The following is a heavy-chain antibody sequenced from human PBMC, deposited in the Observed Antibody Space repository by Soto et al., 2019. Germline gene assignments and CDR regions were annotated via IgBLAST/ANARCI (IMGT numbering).Heavy chain of an antibody. D-gene: IGHD2-21*02. CDR3: ARGVDMTAPDY. V-gene: IGHV3-21*01. CDR2: ISSSSSYI. J-gene: IGHJ4*02. CDR1: GFTFSSYS. Sequence: GGSLRLSCAASGFTFSSYSMNWVRQAPGKGLEWVSSISSSSSYIYYADSVKGRFTISRDNAKNSLSLQMNSLTAEDTAVYYCARGVDMTAPDYWGQGTLVTVSS.